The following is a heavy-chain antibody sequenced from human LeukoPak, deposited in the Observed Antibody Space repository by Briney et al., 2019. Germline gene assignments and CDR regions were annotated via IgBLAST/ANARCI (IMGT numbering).Heavy chain of an antibody. CDR3: AKVDKPYGGNSGMNYFDY. V-gene: IGHV3-53*05. CDR1: GFTVSSNY. J-gene: IGHJ4*02. Sequence: PGGSLRLSCAASGFTVSSNYMSWVRQAPGKVLEWVSVIYSGGSTYYADSVKGRFTISRDNSKNTLYLQMNSLRAEDTAVYYCAKVDKPYGGNSGMNYFDYWGQGTLVTVSS. CDR2: IYSGGST. D-gene: IGHD4-23*01.